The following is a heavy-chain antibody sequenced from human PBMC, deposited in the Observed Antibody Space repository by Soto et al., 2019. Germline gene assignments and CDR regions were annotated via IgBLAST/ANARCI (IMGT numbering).Heavy chain of an antibody. CDR2: ISDNSSVI. Sequence: AGGSLRLSCAASGFTFSTYSINWVRQAPGKGLEWISYISDNSSVIYYADAVKGRFTISRDNAKNSLYLQMNSLRDEDTAVYYCARDRDEYCSTGICSGHYFDYWGQGTLVTVYS. CDR3: ARDRDEYCSTGICSGHYFDY. V-gene: IGHV3-48*02. J-gene: IGHJ4*02. CDR1: GFTFSTYS. D-gene: IGHD2-8*01.